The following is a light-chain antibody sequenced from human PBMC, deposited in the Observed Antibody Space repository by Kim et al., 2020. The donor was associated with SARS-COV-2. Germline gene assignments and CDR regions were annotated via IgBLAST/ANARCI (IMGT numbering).Light chain of an antibody. J-gene: IGKJ1*01. CDR3: QEYKSNSWT. CDR2: DAS. V-gene: IGKV1-5*01. CDR1: QSISIW. Sequence: DIQMTQSPSILSASVGDRVTITCRASQSISIWLAWYQQKPGKAPNLLIYDASNLESGVPSRFSGSGSGTEFTLTISSLQPDDFATYYCQEYKSNSWTFGQGTKVDIK.